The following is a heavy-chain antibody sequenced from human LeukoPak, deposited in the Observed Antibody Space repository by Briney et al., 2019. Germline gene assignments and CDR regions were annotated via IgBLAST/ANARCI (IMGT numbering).Heavy chain of an antibody. J-gene: IGHJ6*03. CDR1: GYTFTGYY. V-gene: IGHV1-2*02. Sequence: ASVKVSCKASGYTFTGYYMHWVRQAPGQGLEWMGWINPNSGGTTYAQKFQGRVTMTRDTSISTAYMELSRLRSDDTAVYYCAREEVPAAIHHYYYYMDVWGKGTTVTVSS. CDR3: AREEVPAAIHHYYYYMDV. CDR2: INPNSGGT. D-gene: IGHD2-2*02.